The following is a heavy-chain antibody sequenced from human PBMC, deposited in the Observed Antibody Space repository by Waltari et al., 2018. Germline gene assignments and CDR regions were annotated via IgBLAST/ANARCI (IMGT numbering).Heavy chain of an antibody. V-gene: IGHV4-38-2*01. CDR1: GYSISSGYY. J-gene: IGHJ5*02. CDR2: IYHSGST. D-gene: IGHD6-6*01. Sequence: QVQLQESGPGLVKPSETLSLTCAVSGYSISSGYYWGWIRQPPGKGLEWIGSIYHSGSTYYNPSLKSRVTISVDTSKNQFSLKLSSVTAEDTAVYYCARAGGSSWFDPWGQGTLVTVSS. CDR3: ARAGGSSWFDP.